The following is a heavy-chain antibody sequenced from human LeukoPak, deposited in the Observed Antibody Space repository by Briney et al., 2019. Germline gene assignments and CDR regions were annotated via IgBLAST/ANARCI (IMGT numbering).Heavy chain of an antibody. CDR3: AKPYYYSSRSYMDY. Sequence: GGSLRLSCAASGFTFSSYGMHWVRQAPGKGLEWVAVISYDGSNTYYADSVKGRFTISRDNFKNMLYLQMNSLRAEGTAVYYCAKPYYYSSRSYMDYWGQGTLVTVSS. CDR1: GFTFSSYG. CDR2: ISYDGSNT. D-gene: IGHD3-10*01. V-gene: IGHV3-30*18. J-gene: IGHJ4*02.